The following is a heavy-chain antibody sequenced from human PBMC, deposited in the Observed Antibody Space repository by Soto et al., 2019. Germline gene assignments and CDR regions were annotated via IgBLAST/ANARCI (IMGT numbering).Heavy chain of an antibody. CDR2: INPNSGGT. J-gene: IGHJ5*02. Sequence: ASVRVSCKASGYTFTGYYMHWVRQAPGQGLEWMGWINPNSGGTNYAQKFQGRVTMTRDTSISTAYMELSRLRSDDTAVYYCASGYSSSWYSWFDPWGQGTLVTVSS. D-gene: IGHD6-13*01. CDR3: ASGYSSSWYSWFDP. CDR1: GYTFTGYY. V-gene: IGHV1-2*02.